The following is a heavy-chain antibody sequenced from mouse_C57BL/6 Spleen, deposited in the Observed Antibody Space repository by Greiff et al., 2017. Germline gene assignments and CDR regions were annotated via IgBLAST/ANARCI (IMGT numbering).Heavy chain of an antibody. CDR1: GFTFSSYG. J-gene: IGHJ3*01. D-gene: IGHD3-2*02. Sequence: EVQLVESGGDLVKPGGSLKLSCAASGFTFSSYGMSWVRQTPDKRLEWVATISSGGSYTYYPDSVKGRFTISRDNAKNTLYLQMSSLKSEDTAMYYCARREGSGSGYWFAYWGQGTLVTVSA. CDR3: ARREGSGSGYWFAY. CDR2: ISSGGSYT. V-gene: IGHV5-6*01.